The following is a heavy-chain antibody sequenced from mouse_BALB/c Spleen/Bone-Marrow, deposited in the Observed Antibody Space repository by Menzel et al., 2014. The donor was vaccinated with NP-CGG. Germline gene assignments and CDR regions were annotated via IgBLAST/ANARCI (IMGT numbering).Heavy chain of an antibody. D-gene: IGHD2-3*01. V-gene: IGHV14-3*02. CDR2: IDPANGNT. J-gene: IGHJ3*01. CDR1: GFNIKDTY. CDR3: VGGGWLLLSAY. Sequence: VQRVESGAELVKPGASVKLSCTASGFNIKDTYMHWVKQRPEQGLEWIGGIDPANGNTKYDPKFLGKATITAGTSSNTAYLQLSSLTSEDTAVYYCVGGGWLLLSAYWGQGTLVTVSA.